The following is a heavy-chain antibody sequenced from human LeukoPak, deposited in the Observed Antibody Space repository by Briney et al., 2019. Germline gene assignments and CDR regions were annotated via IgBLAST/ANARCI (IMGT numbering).Heavy chain of an antibody. D-gene: IGHD5-18*01. J-gene: IGHJ4*02. CDR1: GFTVSSNY. CDR2: IYSGGST. V-gene: IGHV3-53*01. CDR3: ARDGPYSYLDY. Sequence: GGSLRLSCAASGFTVSSNYMSWVRQAPGKGLEWVSVIYSGGSTYYADSVKGRFTISRDNSKNTLYLQMNSLRAEDTAVYYCARDGPYSYLDYWGQGTLVTVSS.